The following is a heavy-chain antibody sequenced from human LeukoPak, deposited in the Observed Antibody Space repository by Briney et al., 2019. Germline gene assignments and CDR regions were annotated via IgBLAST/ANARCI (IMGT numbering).Heavy chain of an antibody. V-gene: IGHV4-59*01. J-gene: IGHJ6*02. CDR3: ARANSGYGFPYGMDV. CDR1: GGSISSYY. CDR2: IYYSGST. D-gene: IGHD5-12*01. Sequence: SGTLSLTCTVSGGSISSYYWSWIRQPPGKGLEWIGYIYYSGSTNYNPSLKSRVTISVDTSKNQFSLKLSSVTAADTAVYYCARANSGYGFPYGMDVWGQGTTVTVSS.